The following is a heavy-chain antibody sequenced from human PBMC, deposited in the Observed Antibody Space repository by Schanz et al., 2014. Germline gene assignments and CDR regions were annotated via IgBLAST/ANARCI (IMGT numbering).Heavy chain of an antibody. J-gene: IGHJ4*02. Sequence: EVQLVESEGGLVQPGGSLRLSCEGSGFSFSDYWMGWVRQAPGKGLEWVANIKKDGSENYYADSVKGRFIISRDNAKSSQYWQMNILREEDTAIYYCVRDSPGDWENFGGPPPSHYDNGGQGTLVTVSS. CDR1: GFSFSDYW. D-gene: IGHD3-10*01. CDR3: VRDSPGDWENFGGPPPSHYDN. CDR2: IKKDGSEN. V-gene: IGHV3-7*01.